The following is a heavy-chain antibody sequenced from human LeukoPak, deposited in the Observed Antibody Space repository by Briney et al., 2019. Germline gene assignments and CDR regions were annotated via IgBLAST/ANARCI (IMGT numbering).Heavy chain of an antibody. CDR2: IIPIFGTA. CDR3: AREGSGSRGFNI. V-gene: IGHV1-69*05. CDR1: GGTFSGYA. D-gene: IGHD3-10*01. J-gene: IGHJ3*02. Sequence: SVKVSCKASGGTFSGYAISWVRQAPGQGLEWMGGIIPIFGTANYAQKFQGRVTITTDESTSTAYMELSSLRSEDTAVYYCAREGSGSRGFNIWGQGTMVTVSS.